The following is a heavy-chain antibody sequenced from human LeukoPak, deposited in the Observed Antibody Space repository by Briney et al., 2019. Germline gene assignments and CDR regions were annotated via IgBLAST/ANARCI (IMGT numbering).Heavy chain of an antibody. J-gene: IGHJ5*02. Sequence: PSETLSLTCTVSGGSISSSRYYGGWIRQPPGTGLEWIGSLYYSGNTYYNPSLKSRVTISVDTSKNQFSLKLSSVTAADTAVYYCARQGLLNWFDPWGQGTLVTVSS. CDR2: LYYSGNT. CDR1: GGSISSSRYY. V-gene: IGHV4-39*01. CDR3: ARQGLLNWFDP. D-gene: IGHD1-26*01.